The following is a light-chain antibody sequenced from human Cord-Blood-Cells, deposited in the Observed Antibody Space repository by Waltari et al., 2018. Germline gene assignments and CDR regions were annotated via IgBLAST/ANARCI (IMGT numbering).Light chain of an antibody. J-gene: IGKJ4*01. V-gene: IGKV3-11*01. CDR1: QSVSSY. CDR2: DAS. CDR3: QQRSNGPPLT. Sequence: EIVLPQSPATLSFSPGESATLPCRASQSVSSYLHWYQQKPGQAPRPLIFDASIRATGMPARVSGSGSGTEFTRTISSLGPEDFAVYYCQQRSNGPPLTFGGGTKVEIK.